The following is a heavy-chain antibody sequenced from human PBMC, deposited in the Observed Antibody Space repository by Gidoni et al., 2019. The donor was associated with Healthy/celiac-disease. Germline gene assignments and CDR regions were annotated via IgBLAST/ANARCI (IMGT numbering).Heavy chain of an antibody. CDR3: ARHNEYYYGSGSYSYDAFDI. CDR1: GYSFTSYW. Sequence: EVQLVQSGAEVKTPGESLKISCKGSGYSFTSYWIGWVRQMPGKGLEWMGIIYPGDSDTRYSPSFQGQVTISADKSISTAYLQWSSLKASDTAMYYCARHNEYYYGSGSYSYDAFDIWGQGTMVTVSS. CDR2: IYPGDSDT. V-gene: IGHV5-51*01. D-gene: IGHD3-10*01. J-gene: IGHJ3*02.